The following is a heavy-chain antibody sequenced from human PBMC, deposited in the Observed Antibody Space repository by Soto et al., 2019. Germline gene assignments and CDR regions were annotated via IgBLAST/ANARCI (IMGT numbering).Heavy chain of an antibody. CDR1: GGSISRYY. V-gene: IGHV4-59*01. J-gene: IGHJ6*02. CDR3: ARDLWGYCGTDCYPLDV. CDR2: MYNTGST. Sequence: PSETLSLPCTVSGGSISRYYWSWIRQPPGKGLEWIGYMYNTGSTVYNPPFKSRVTISVDTSKNQFSLKLNSVTAADTAVYYCARDLWGYCGTDCYPLDVWGQGTTVTVSS. D-gene: IGHD2-21*02.